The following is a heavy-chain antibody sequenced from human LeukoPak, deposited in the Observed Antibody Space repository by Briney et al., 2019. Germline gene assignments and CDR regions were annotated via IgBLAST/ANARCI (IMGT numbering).Heavy chain of an antibody. J-gene: IGHJ6*02. CDR2: IWYDGSNK. CDR3: ARESIFHYYDSSGPSGSEYYYYYGMDV. Sequence: GGSLRLSCAASGFTFSSYGMHWVRQAPGKGLEWVAVIWYDGSNKYYADSVKGRFTISRHNSKNTLYLQMNSLRAEDTAVYYCARESIFHYYDSSGPSGSEYYYYYGMDVWGQGTTVTVSS. D-gene: IGHD3-22*01. CDR1: GFTFSSYG. V-gene: IGHV3-33*01.